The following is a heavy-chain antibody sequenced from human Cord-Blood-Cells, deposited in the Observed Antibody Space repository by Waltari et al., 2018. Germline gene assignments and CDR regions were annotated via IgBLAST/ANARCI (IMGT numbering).Heavy chain of an antibody. Sequence: QLQLQESGPGLVKPSATLSLTCTVSGGSISSSSYYWGWIRQPPGKGREWIGSIYYSGSTYYNPSLKSRVTISVDTSKNQFSLKLSSVTAADTAVYYCARASSSWYYFDYWGQGTLVTVSS. CDR1: GGSISSSSYY. D-gene: IGHD6-13*01. CDR2: IYYSGST. CDR3: ARASSSWYYFDY. V-gene: IGHV4-39*01. J-gene: IGHJ4*02.